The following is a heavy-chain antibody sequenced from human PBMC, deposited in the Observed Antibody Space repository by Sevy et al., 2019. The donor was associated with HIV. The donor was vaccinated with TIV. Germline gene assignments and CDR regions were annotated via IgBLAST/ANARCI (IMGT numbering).Heavy chain of an antibody. CDR3: ARDDGDCSSTSCYVYYYGMDV. J-gene: IGHJ6*02. CDR1: GFTFSSYS. D-gene: IGHD2-2*01. CDR2: ISSSSNTI. Sequence: GGSLRLSCAASGFTFSSYSMNWLRQAPGKGLEWGSYISSSSNTIYHAYSVKGRFTITRDTASNTLYLQMNSLRDEETAVYCCARDDGDCSSTSCYVYYYGMDVWGQGTTVSVSS. V-gene: IGHV3-48*02.